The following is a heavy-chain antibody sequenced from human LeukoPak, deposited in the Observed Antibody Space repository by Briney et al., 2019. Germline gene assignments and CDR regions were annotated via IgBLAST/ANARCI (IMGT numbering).Heavy chain of an antibody. V-gene: IGHV3-7*01. CDR3: ARGAGMAYFDY. CDR2: IKQDGSEK. D-gene: IGHD5-24*01. J-gene: IGHJ4*02. Sequence: GGSLRLSCAASGFTFSSYWMSWVRQAPGKGLEWVANIKQDGSEKYYVDSVKGRFTISRDNSKNTLYLQMNSLRAEDTAVYYCARGAGMAYFDYWGQGTLVTVSS. CDR1: GFTFSSYW.